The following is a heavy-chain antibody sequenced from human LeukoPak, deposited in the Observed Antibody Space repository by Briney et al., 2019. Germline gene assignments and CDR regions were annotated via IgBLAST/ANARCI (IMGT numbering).Heavy chain of an antibody. CDR2: ISYSGSP. CDR3: ASGPNMYYFDD. CDR1: SASVSSSGDHY. V-gene: IGHV4-31*03. J-gene: IGHJ4*02. D-gene: IGHD2/OR15-2a*01. Sequence: SETLSLTCTVYSASVSSSGDHYWSWIRQHPGTGVEWNGYISYSGSPNYNPSLKSRVTISVDTSKNQFSLKLSSVTAADTAVYYCASGPNMYYFDDWGQGTLVTVSS.